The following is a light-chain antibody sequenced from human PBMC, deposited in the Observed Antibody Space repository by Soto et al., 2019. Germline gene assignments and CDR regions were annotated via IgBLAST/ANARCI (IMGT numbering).Light chain of an antibody. CDR1: QGIRND. V-gene: IGKV1-6*01. CDR3: LQDYNYPYT. Sequence: IQLTQSPSSLSASVGDRVTITCRASQGIRNDLGWYQQKPGKAPKLLIYAASHLQSGVPSRFSGSYSGADFTLTINSLQPEDFATYYCLQDYNYPYTFGQGTKLEIK. CDR2: AAS. J-gene: IGKJ2*01.